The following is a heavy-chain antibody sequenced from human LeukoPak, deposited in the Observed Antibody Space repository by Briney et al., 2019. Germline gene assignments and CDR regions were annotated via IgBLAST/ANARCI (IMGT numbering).Heavy chain of an antibody. J-gene: IGHJ6*02. V-gene: IGHV4-4*07. Sequence: SETLSLTCTVSGGSFSSYYWSWIRQPAGKGLEWIGRIYTSGSTNYNPSLKSRVTMSVDTSKNQFSLKLSSVTAADTAVYYCARSGRIAAADYYYYYGMDVWGQGTTVTVSS. D-gene: IGHD6-13*01. CDR2: IYTSGST. CDR3: ARSGRIAAADYYYYYGMDV. CDR1: GGSFSSYY.